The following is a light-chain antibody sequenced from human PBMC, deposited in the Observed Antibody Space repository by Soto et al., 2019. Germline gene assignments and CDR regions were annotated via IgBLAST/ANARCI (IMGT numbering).Light chain of an antibody. V-gene: IGLV2-14*02. CDR1: SSDVGSYNL. Sequence: QAVLTQPASVSGSPGQSITISCIGTSSDVGSYNLVSWYQQFPGKAPKLMIYEGSKRPSGVSNRFSASKSGDTASLTISGLQAEDEADYYCCSYRSTSTLVFGGGTKLTVL. J-gene: IGLJ2*01. CDR3: CSYRSTSTLV. CDR2: EGS.